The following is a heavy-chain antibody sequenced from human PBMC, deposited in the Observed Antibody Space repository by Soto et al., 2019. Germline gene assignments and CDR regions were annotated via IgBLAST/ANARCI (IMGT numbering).Heavy chain of an antibody. J-gene: IGHJ6*02. D-gene: IGHD3-3*01. CDR1: GGSISSSNW. Sequence: PSETLSLTCAVSGGSISSSNWWSWVRQPPGKGLEWIGEIYHSGSTNYNPSLKSRVTISVDKSKNQFSLKLSSVTAADTAVYYCAKVKTTTIFGVEGLGYGMDVWGQGTTVTVSS. CDR2: IYHSGST. V-gene: IGHV4-4*02. CDR3: AKVKTTTIFGVEGLGYGMDV.